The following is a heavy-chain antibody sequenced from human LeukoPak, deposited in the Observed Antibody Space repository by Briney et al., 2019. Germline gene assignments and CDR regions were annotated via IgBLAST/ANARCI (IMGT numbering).Heavy chain of an antibody. D-gene: IGHD3/OR15-3a*01. V-gene: IGHV3-64D*06. J-gene: IGHJ6*02. CDR3: VKGTGTKYYYYGMDV. Sequence: GGSLRVSCSASGFAFSNYATHWVRQAPGKGLEYVAGINSNGGSTYYADSVKGRFTMSGDNSKNTLYLQMSSLRAENTAVYYCVKGTGTKYYYYGMDVWGQGTTVTVSS. CDR1: GFAFSNYA. CDR2: INSNGGST.